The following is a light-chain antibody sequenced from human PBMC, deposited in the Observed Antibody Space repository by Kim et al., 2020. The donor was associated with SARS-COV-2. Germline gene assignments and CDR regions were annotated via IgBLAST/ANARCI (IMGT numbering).Light chain of an antibody. Sequence: VDLGQTVRFTCQGDSLRSYFAAWYQQKPGQAPIVVIYDKNNRPSGIPARFSGSSSGDTASLTIPGTQAGDEADYYCNSRGSNDNGLFGGGTQLTVL. CDR2: DKN. V-gene: IGLV3-19*01. CDR1: SLRSYF. J-gene: IGLJ2*01. CDR3: NSRGSNDNGL.